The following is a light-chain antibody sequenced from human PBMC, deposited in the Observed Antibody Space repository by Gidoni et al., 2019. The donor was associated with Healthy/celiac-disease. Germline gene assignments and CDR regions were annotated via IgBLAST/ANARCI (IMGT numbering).Light chain of an antibody. CDR3: QQRSNWPPVYT. CDR1: QSVSSY. Sequence: IVLTHSPATLSLSPGERATLSCRASQSVSSYLAWYQQKPGQAPRLLIYDASNRATGIPARFSGSGSGIDFTLNISSLEPEDFAVYYCQQRSNWPPVYTFGQGTKLESK. J-gene: IGKJ2*01. V-gene: IGKV3-11*01. CDR2: DAS.